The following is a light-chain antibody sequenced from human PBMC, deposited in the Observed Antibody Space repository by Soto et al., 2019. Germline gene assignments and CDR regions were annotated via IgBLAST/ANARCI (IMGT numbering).Light chain of an antibody. J-gene: IGLJ2*01. CDR3: AAWDSNLGGPA. CDR2: RNN. V-gene: IGLV1-47*01. CDR1: SSNIGSKY. Sequence: QSVLTQPPSASGTPGQRVTISCSGSSSNIGSKYVYWYQQLPGTAPKLLMYRNNQRPSGVPDRFSGSKSGTSASLAISGLRSEDEADYHCAAWDSNLGGPAFGGGTKLTFL.